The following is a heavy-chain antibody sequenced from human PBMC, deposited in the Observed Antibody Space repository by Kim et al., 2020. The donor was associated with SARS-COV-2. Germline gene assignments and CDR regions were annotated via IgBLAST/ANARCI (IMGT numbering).Heavy chain of an antibody. CDR1: GFTFSSYA. CDR2: INAGGAGT. J-gene: IGHJ4*02. CDR3: AKDIRAAPGRGADY. D-gene: IGHD6-13*01. Sequence: GGSLRLSCAASGFTFSSYAMSWVRQAPGKGLEWVSGINAGGAGTYYTDSVKGRFTISRDDSRNTLYLQMNSLRAADTALYYCAKDIRAAPGRGADYWGQGTLVTVSS. V-gene: IGHV3-23*01.